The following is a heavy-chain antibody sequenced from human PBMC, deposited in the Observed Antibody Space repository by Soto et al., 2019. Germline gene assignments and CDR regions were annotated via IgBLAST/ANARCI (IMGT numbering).Heavy chain of an antibody. D-gene: IGHD3-3*01. V-gene: IGHV4-59*01. Sequence: SETLSLTCTVSGGSISSYYWSWIRQPPGKGLEWIGYIYYSGSTNYNPSLKSRVTISVDTSKNQFSLKLSSVTAADTAVYYCARGGDFWSGYYDYWGPGTLVTVSS. CDR1: GGSISSYY. CDR3: ARGGDFWSGYYDY. CDR2: IYYSGST. J-gene: IGHJ4*02.